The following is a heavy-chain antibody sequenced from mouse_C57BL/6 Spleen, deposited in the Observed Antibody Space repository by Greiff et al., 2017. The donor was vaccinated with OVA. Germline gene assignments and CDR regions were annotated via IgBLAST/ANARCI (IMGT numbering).Heavy chain of an antibody. V-gene: IGHV1-42*01. CDR2: INPSTGGT. D-gene: IGHD2-2*01. CDR1: GYSFTGYY. J-gene: IGHJ3*01. Sequence: EVKLQESGPELVKPGASVKISCKASGYSFTGYYMNWVKQSPEKSLEWIGEINPSTGGTTYNQKFKAKATLTVYKSSSTAYMQLKSLTSEDSAVYYCARGVVTTGFAYWGQGTLVTVSA. CDR3: ARGVVTTGFAY.